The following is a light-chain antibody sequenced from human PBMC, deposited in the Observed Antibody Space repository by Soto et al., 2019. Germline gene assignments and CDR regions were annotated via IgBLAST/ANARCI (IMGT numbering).Light chain of an antibody. V-gene: IGKV3-15*01. CDR1: QGIGST. Sequence: EIVLTQSPAALSVSPGERVTLSCRASQGIGSTLAWYQQKPGQTPRLLIYDSSTRAIGIPTRFSGSRSGTEFTLTINGLQSEDFATYYCQQYYSYPLTFGGGTKVDIK. J-gene: IGKJ4*01. CDR3: QQYYSYPLT. CDR2: DSS.